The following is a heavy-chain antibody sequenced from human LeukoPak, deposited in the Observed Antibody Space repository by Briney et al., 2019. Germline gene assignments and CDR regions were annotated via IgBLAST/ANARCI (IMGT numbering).Heavy chain of an antibody. D-gene: IGHD2-21*02. CDR1: GYTFTSYA. V-gene: IGHV7-4-1*02. J-gene: IGHJ5*02. CDR2: INTNTGNP. Sequence: ASVKVSCKASGYTFTSYAMNWVRQAPGQGLERMGWINTNTGNPTYAQGFTGRFVFSLDTSVSTAYLQISSLKAEDTAVYYCAGYCGGDCYSGGNWFDPWGQGTLVTVSS. CDR3: AGYCGGDCYSGGNWFDP.